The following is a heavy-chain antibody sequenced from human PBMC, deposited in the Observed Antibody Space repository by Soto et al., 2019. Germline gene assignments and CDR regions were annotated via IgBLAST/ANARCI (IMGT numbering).Heavy chain of an antibody. CDR2: INAYNGNT. J-gene: IGHJ6*02. D-gene: IGHD2-2*01. CDR3: ARVLVVPAAMRGYYYYYGMDV. Sequence: ASVKVSCKASGYTFTSYDINWVRQATGQGLEWMGWINAYNGNTNYAQKLQGRVTMTTDTSTSTAYMELRSLRSDDTAVYYCARVLVVPAAMRGYYYYYGMDVWGQGTTVTVSS. CDR1: GYTFTSYD. V-gene: IGHV1-18*01.